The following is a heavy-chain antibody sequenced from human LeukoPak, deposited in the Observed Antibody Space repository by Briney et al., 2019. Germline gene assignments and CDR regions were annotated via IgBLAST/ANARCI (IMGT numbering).Heavy chain of an antibody. Sequence: ASVKVSCKTSGYTFIDYYIHWVRQAPGQGLEWMGWINPNSGGTNYAQRFQGRVTMTRDTSINTVYMELSSLTSDDTAVYYCAREGNWNVLQFDCWGQGTLVTVSS. CDR2: INPNSGGT. CDR3: AREGNWNVLQFDC. CDR1: GYTFIDYY. D-gene: IGHD1-1*01. J-gene: IGHJ4*02. V-gene: IGHV1-2*02.